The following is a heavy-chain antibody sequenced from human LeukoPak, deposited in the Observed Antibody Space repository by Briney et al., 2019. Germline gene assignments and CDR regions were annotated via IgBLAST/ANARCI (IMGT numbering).Heavy chain of an antibody. CDR2: INHSGST. J-gene: IGHJ4*02. D-gene: IGHD3-10*01. Sequence: SETLSLTCAVYGGSFSGYYWSWIRQPPGKGLEWIGEINHSGSTNYNPSLKSRVTISVDTSKHQFSLKLSSVTAADTAVYYCASSPQNYYGSGSYYYFDYWGQGTLVTVSS. V-gene: IGHV4-34*01. CDR1: GGSFSGYY. CDR3: ASSPQNYYGSGSYYYFDY.